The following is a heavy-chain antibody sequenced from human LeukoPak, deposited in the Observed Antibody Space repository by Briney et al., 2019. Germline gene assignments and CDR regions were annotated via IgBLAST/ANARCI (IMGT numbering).Heavy chain of an antibody. D-gene: IGHD2-2*01. V-gene: IGHV3-48*01. Sequence: GGSLRLSCAASGFTFSSYSMNWVRQAPGKGLEWVSYISSSSSTIYYADSVKGRFTISRDNAKNSLYLQMNSLRAEDTAVYYCARGGYCSSTSCYVSGWFDPWGQGTLVTVSS. CDR2: ISSSSSTI. CDR1: GFTFSSYS. J-gene: IGHJ5*02. CDR3: ARGGYCSSTSCYVSGWFDP.